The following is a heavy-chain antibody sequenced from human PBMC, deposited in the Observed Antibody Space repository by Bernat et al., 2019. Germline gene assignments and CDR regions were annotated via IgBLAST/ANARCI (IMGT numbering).Heavy chain of an antibody. CDR2: INPNNGGT. D-gene: IGHD4-17*01. CDR1: GYTFTDYY. J-gene: IGHJ6*04. CDR3: ARGPSTVHWYFDV. V-gene: IGHV1-69-2*01. Sequence: EVQLQQSGPELVKPGASVKISCKSSGYTFTDYYMNWVKQSHGKSLEWIGDINPNNGGTSYNQKFKGKATLTVDKSSSTAYMELRSLTSEDSAVYYCARGPSTVHWYFDVWGTGTTVTVSS.